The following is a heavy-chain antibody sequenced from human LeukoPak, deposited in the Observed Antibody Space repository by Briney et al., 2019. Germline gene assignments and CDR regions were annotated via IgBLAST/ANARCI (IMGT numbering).Heavy chain of an antibody. V-gene: IGHV4-4*07. Sequence: KASETLSLTCTVSGGSISSYYWNWIRQPAGKGLEWIGRIYTSGSTNYNPSLNSRVTMSVDTSKNQFSLKLSSVTAADTAVYYCARERYRYGYYVLDYWGQGTLVTVSS. CDR2: IYTSGST. CDR3: ARERYRYGYYVLDY. J-gene: IGHJ4*02. D-gene: IGHD5-18*01. CDR1: GGSISSYY.